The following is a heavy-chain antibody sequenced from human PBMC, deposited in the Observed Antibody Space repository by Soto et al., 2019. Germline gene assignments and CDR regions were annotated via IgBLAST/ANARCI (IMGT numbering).Heavy chain of an antibody. V-gene: IGHV5-51*01. CDR1: GYTFTNDW. CDR3: AASIFYYGMDV. CDR2: IYPGDSDT. Sequence: AGSLKISCNGSGYTFTNDWIGWVRQMPGKGLEWMGIIYPGDSDTKYNPSFQGQVTISADKSITTTYLQWSSLKASDTAIYYCAASIFYYGMDVWGQGTTVTVSS. J-gene: IGHJ6*02.